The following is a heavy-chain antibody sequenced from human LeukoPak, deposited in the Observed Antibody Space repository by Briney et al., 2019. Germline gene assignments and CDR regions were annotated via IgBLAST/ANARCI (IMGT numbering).Heavy chain of an antibody. CDR1: GFTFSDYY. V-gene: IGHV3-11*01. J-gene: IGHJ6*02. CDR2: ISSSGSTI. CDR3: ARGGALSGSYWGNYYYYGMDV. Sequence: GGSLRLSCAASGFTFSDYYMSWIRQAPGKGLEWVSYISSSGSTIYHADSVKGRFTISRDNAKNSLYLQMNSLRAEDTAVYYCARGGALSGSYWGNYYYYGMDVWGQGTTVTVSS. D-gene: IGHD1-26*01.